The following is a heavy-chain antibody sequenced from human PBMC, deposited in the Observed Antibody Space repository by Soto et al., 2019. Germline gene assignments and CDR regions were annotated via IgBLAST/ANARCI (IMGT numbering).Heavy chain of an antibody. J-gene: IGHJ4*02. Sequence: XSVKVSCQASVYTFTGYAIHWVRQAPGQSLEWMGWVDTGNGNTKYSQKFQGRVTITRDTYANTADMELSSLRSEDTAVYYCARDAKWEPRGVEAHHHDYFDYWGQGNLFTVSS. CDR3: ARDAKWEPRGVEAHHHDYFDY. V-gene: IGHV1-3*04. D-gene: IGHD1-26*01. CDR2: VDTGNGNT. CDR1: VYTFTGYA.